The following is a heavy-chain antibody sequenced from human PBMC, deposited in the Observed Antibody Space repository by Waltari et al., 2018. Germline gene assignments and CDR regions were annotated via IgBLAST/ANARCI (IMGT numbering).Heavy chain of an antibody. J-gene: IGHJ5*02. D-gene: IGHD1-1*01. V-gene: IGHV1-18*01. Sequence: QIQLVQSGGEVKKPGASVNVSCKASGYMFRTFGIFWVRQAPGQGLEYMGWLSAYNGNTNYAQNFQGRLTLTTDTSASTAYMELSSLTSDDTAVYFCARDRRDDNNSVRWLDPWGQGTLVTVSS. CDR2: LSAYNGNT. CDR3: ARDRRDDNNSVRWLDP. CDR1: GYMFRTFG.